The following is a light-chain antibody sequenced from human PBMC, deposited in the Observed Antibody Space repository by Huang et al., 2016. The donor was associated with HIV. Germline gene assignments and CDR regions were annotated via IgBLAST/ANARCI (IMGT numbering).Light chain of an antibody. CDR2: DAS. Sequence: DIQMTQSPSSLSASVGDRVTIACRASQAISNSLAWYQQIPGKAPKLLLYDASRLASGVPIRFSGSGSGTEYTLTISSLQPEDFATYYCQQYYSIPFTFGPGTKVDTK. CDR1: QAISNS. V-gene: IGKV1-NL1*01. J-gene: IGKJ3*01. CDR3: QQYYSIPFT.